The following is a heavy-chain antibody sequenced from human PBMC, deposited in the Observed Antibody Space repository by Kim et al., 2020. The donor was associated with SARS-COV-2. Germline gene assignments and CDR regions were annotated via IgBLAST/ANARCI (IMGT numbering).Heavy chain of an antibody. CDR1: GYSISSGYY. CDR2: IYHSGST. D-gene: IGHD2-15*01. J-gene: IGHJ4*02. CDR3: AAIVVVVAAVDY. Sequence: SETLSLTCTVSGYSISSGYYWGWIRQPPGKGLEWIGSIYHSGSTYYNPSLKSRVTISVDTSKNQFSLKLSSVTAADTAVYYCAAIVVVVAAVDYWGQGTLVTVSS. V-gene: IGHV4-38-2*02.